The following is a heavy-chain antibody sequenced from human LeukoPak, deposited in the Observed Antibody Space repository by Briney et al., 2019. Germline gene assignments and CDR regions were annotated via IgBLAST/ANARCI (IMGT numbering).Heavy chain of an antibody. V-gene: IGHV4-38-2*02. CDR2: IYHSGST. CDR3: ARRLKAGLRCVACAFDI. D-gene: IGHD4-17*01. Sequence: SETLSLTCTVSGYSISSGYYWGWIRQPPGKGLEWIGSIYHSGSTYNNPSLKSRVTISVDTSKNQFSLKLSSVTAADTAVYYCARRLKAGLRCVACAFDIWGQGTMVTVSS. CDR1: GYSISSGYY. J-gene: IGHJ3*02.